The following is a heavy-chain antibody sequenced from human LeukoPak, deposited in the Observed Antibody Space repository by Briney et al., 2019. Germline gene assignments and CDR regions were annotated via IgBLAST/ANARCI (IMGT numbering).Heavy chain of an antibody. D-gene: IGHD6-6*01. CDR3: ARDYVGSIAGLCTSKEDY. Sequence: GGSLRLSCAVSGFTFSSYTMNWVRQAPGKGLERVLSISSSSSYIYYTDSVKGRFTISRDNVKSSLYLQMNRVRAEDTAVYYCARDYVGSIAGLCTSKEDYWGQGTLVTVSS. CDR2: ISSSSSYI. V-gene: IGHV3-21*01. CDR1: GFTFSSYT. J-gene: IGHJ4*02.